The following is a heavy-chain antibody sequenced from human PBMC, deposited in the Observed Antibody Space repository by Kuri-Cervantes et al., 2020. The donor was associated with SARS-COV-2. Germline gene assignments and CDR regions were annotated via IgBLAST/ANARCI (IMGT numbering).Heavy chain of an antibody. J-gene: IGHJ4*02. Sequence: GESLKISCEASGLTFSRFWMHWVRQVPGKGLVWVARIDEHGTYRDYADSVKGRFTISRDNSKNTLYLQMNSLRAEDTAIYYCAKARRNIVVVPAGRPDGAILDYWGQGTLVTVSS. D-gene: IGHD2-2*01. CDR1: GLTFSRFW. V-gene: IGHV3-74*01. CDR3: AKARRNIVVVPAGRPDGAILDY. CDR2: IDEHGTYR.